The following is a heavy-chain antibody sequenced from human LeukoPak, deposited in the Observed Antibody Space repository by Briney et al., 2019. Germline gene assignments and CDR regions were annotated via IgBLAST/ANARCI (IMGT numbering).Heavy chain of an antibody. D-gene: IGHD6-19*01. J-gene: IGHJ4*02. CDR2: ITTSSTYI. CDR3: ARGKYSSGWFDY. CDR1: GFTFSSYS. V-gene: IGHV3-21*01. Sequence: SGGSLRLSCAASGFTFSSYSMSWVRQAPGKGLEWASSITTSSTYISYADSVKGRFTISRDNAKNSLYLQMNSLRAEDTAVYYCARGKYSSGWFDYWGQGTLVTVSS.